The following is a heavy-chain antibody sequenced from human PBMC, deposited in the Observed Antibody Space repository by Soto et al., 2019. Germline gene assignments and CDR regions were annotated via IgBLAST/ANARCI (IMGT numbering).Heavy chain of an antibody. D-gene: IGHD6-19*01. J-gene: IGHJ6*02. CDR1: GFTFGNFA. CDR2: ISGSGGDT. V-gene: IGHV3-23*01. Sequence: GGSLRLSCAVSGFTFGNFAMTWVRQAPGKGLEWVSGISGSGGDTYYADSVKGRFTISRDNSKNTLYLQMSSLRADDTATFYCARTESSGWYTRYGMDVWGQGTTVTVSS. CDR3: ARTESSGWYTRYGMDV.